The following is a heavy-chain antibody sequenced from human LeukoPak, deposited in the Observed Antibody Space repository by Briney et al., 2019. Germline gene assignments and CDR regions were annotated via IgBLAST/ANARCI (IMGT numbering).Heavy chain of an antibody. J-gene: IGHJ4*02. CDR3: AADGYYDSSGYYPEFDY. V-gene: IGHV4-34*01. Sequence: KPSETLSLTCAVYGGSFSGYYWSWIRQPPGKGLEWIGEINHSGSTNYNPSLKSRVTISVDTSKNQFSLKLSSVTAEDTAVYYCAADGYYDSSGYYPEFDYWGQGTLVTVSS. CDR2: INHSGST. CDR1: GGSFSGYY. D-gene: IGHD3-22*01.